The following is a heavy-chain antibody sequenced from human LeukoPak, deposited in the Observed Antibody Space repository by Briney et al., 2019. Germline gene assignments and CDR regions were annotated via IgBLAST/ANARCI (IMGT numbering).Heavy chain of an antibody. Sequence: GGSLRLSCAASGFSLDTYAMHWVRQAPGQGLEWVALIWHDGSHKFYSNSVRGQFTISRDNSKNTVYLQMNNLRPDDTAVYYCAREIFGSGSYPDSWGQGTLVTVSS. V-gene: IGHV3-33*01. D-gene: IGHD3-10*01. CDR2: IWHDGSHK. CDR1: GFSLDTYA. J-gene: IGHJ4*02. CDR3: AREIFGSGSYPDS.